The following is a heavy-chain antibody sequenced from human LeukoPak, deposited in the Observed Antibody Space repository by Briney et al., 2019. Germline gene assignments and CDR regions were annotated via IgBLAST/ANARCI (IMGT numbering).Heavy chain of an antibody. V-gene: IGHV1-8*01. J-gene: IGHJ6*02. CDR1: GYTFTGYD. D-gene: IGHD6-13*01. Sequence: ASVKVSCKASGYTFTGYDINWVRQATRQGLEWMGWMNPNSGNTGYAQKFQGRVTMTRNTSISTAYMELSSLRSEDTAVYYCARLSSSWDSRPPPYGMDVWGQGTTVTVSS. CDR3: ARLSSSWDSRPPPYGMDV. CDR2: MNPNSGNT.